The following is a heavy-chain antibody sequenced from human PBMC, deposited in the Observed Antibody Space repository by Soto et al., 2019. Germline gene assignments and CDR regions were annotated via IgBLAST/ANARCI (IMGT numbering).Heavy chain of an antibody. D-gene: IGHD3-3*01. CDR2: IYYSGST. CDR1: GGSISSGGYY. CDR3: ARVLTNYDFWSGYFGSWGEEFDP. Sequence: SETLSLTCTVSGGSISSGGYYWSWIRQHPGKGLEWIGYIYYSGSTYYNPSLKSRVTISVDTSKNQFSLKLSSVTAADTAVYYCARVLTNYDFWSGYFGSWGEEFDPWGQGTLVTVSS. V-gene: IGHV4-31*03. J-gene: IGHJ5*02.